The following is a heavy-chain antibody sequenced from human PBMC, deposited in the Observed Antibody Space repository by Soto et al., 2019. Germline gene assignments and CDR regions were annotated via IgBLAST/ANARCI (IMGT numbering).Heavy chain of an antibody. J-gene: IGHJ6*03. V-gene: IGHV3-7*01. CDR2: IKQDGSEK. CDR1: GFTFSSYW. D-gene: IGHD6-13*01. CDR3: ARGGSSWYYYYYSMDV. Sequence: EGSLRLSCATSGFTFSSYWMSWVRQAPGKGLEWVANIKQDGSEKYYVDSVKGRFTISRDNAKNSLYLQMNSLRAEDTAVYYCARGGSSWYYYYYSMDVWGKGTTVTVSS.